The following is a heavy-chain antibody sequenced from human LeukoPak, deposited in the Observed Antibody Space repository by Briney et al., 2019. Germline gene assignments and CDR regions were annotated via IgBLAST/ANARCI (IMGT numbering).Heavy chain of an antibody. CDR1: GFIFSRYT. V-gene: IGHV3-21*01. CDR3: AGDKQWLVSGYFDY. D-gene: IGHD6-19*01. CDR2: ISFSSGDI. J-gene: IGHJ4*02. Sequence: GGPLRLSCVASGFIFSRYTTNWLRQAPGKGLEWVSSISFSSGDIYYADSMKGRFTITRDNAKNSLYLQMNRLRAEDTAVYYCAGDKQWLVSGYFDYWGQGTLVTVSS.